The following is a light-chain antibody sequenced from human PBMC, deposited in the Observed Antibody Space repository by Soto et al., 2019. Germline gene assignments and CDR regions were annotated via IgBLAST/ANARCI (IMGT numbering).Light chain of an antibody. CDR1: QSVSSSY. J-gene: IGKJ1*01. Sequence: IVLTQSPGTLSLSPWERATLSCRVSQSVSSSYLAWYQQKPGQAPRLLIYGTSNRATGIPDRFSGSGSGTDFTLTITRLEPEDFAVYYCQQYGSSLWTFGQGTKVDIK. CDR3: QQYGSSLWT. CDR2: GTS. V-gene: IGKV3-20*01.